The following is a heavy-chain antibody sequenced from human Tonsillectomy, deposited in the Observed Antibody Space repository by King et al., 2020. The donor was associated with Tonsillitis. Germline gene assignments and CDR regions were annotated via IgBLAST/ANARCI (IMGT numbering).Heavy chain of an antibody. J-gene: IGHJ3*02. V-gene: IGHV4-34*01. Sequence: VQLQQWGAGLLKPSETLSLTCAVYGGSFSGYYWSWIRQPPGKGLGWIGEINHSGSTNYNPSLKSRVTISVDTSKNQFSLKLSSVTAADTAVYYCARVWGAFDIWGQGTMVTVSS. CDR3: ARVWGAFDI. D-gene: IGHD3-10*01. CDR1: GGSFSGYY. CDR2: INHSGST.